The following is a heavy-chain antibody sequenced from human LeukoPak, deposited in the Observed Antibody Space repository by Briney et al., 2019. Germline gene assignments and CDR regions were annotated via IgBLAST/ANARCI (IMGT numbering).Heavy chain of an antibody. V-gene: IGHV1-46*01. CDR2: INPGIFTT. J-gene: IGHJ4*02. CDR1: GYTFTGYY. Sequence: GASVKVSCKASGYTFTGYYMHWVRQAPGQGPEWMAIINPGIFTTTYAQKLQDRITVTSDTSTATVYMELRSLRLEDTAVYFCARDWAHGSFDLWGQGTLVTVSS. D-gene: IGHD3-16*01. CDR3: ARDWAHGSFDL.